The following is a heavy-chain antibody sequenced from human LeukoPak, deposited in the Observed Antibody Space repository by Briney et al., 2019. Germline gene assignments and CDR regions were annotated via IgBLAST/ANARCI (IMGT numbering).Heavy chain of an antibody. V-gene: IGHV4-59*01. CDR2: IYYSGST. J-gene: IGHJ4*02. Sequence: SETLSLTCTVSGGSISTYCWSWIRQPPGKGLEWIGYIYYSGSTNYNPSLKSRVTISLDTSKNQFSLKLNSVTAADTAMYYCARSFSPNYYDLLDYWGQGTLVTVSS. CDR1: GGSISTYC. CDR3: ARSFSPNYYDLLDY. D-gene: IGHD3-22*01.